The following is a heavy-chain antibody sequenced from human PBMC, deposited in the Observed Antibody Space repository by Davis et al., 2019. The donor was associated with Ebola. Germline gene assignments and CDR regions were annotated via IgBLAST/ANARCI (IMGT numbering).Heavy chain of an antibody. J-gene: IGHJ4*02. Sequence: GESLKISCAASGFTFSSYGMHWVRQAPGKGLEWVAVIWYDGSNKYYADSVKGRFTISRENAKNSLYLQMNSLRAGDTAVYYCAREGGTGQFDYWGQGTLVTVSS. CDR3: AREGGTGQFDY. V-gene: IGHV3-33*01. CDR2: IWYDGSNK. CDR1: GFTFSSYG. D-gene: IGHD1-7*01.